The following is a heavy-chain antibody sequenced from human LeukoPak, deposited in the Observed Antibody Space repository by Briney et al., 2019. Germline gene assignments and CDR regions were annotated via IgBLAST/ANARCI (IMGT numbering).Heavy chain of an antibody. CDR1: GYTFSDYY. Sequence: ASVKVSCKASGYTFSDYYIHWVRQAPGQGLEWMGWINPNSGGIDYAEKFQGRVTMTRDTSISTAYMELSRLRSDDTAVYYCARDSTVVVPAAGFYWGQGTLVTVSS. J-gene: IGHJ4*02. V-gene: IGHV1-2*02. CDR3: ARDSTVVVPAAGFY. CDR2: INPNSGGI. D-gene: IGHD2-2*01.